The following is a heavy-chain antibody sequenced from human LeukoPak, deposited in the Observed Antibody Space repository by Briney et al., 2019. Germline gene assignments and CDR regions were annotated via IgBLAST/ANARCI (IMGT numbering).Heavy chain of an antibody. V-gene: IGHV3-30*18. Sequence: HPGGSLRLSCAASGFTFSSYGMHWVRQAPGKGLEWVAVISYDGSNKYYADSVKGRFTISRDNSKNTLYLQMNSLRAEDTAVYYCAKGKIHHIIPLNEFDYWGQGTLVTVSS. CDR3: AKGKIHHIIPLNEFDY. CDR1: GFTFSSYG. J-gene: IGHJ4*02. CDR2: ISYDGSNK. D-gene: IGHD3-3*01.